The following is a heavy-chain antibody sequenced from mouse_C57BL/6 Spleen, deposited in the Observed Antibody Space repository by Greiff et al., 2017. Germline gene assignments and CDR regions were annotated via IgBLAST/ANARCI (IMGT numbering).Heavy chain of an antibody. CDR2: IDPSDSYT. Sequence: VQLQQPGAELVRPGTSVKLSCKASGYTFTSYWMHWVKQRPGQGLEWIGVIDPSDSYTNYNQKFKGKATLTVDTSSSTAYMQLSSLTSEDSAVYYCAREGLRRNFDYWGQGTTLTVSS. CDR3: AREGLRRNFDY. V-gene: IGHV1-59*01. D-gene: IGHD2-4*01. CDR1: GYTFTSYW. J-gene: IGHJ2*01.